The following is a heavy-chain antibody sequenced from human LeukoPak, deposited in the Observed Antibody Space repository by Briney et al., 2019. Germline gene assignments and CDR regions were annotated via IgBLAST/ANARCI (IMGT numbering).Heavy chain of an antibody. CDR1: GFTFGDYY. V-gene: IGHV3-11*04. D-gene: IGHD1-26*01. CDR3: ARVGYSGSPGDY. Sequence: GGSLRLSCAASGFTFGDYYMSWIRQAPGKGLEWVPYISSRSGSSIYYGDSVKGRFTTSRDNAKNSLYLQMNSLRAEDTAVYYCARVGYSGSPGDYWGQGTLVTVSS. J-gene: IGHJ4*02. CDR2: ISSRSGSSI.